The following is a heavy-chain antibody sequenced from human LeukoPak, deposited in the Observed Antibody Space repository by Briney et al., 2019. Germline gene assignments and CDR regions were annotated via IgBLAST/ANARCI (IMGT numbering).Heavy chain of an antibody. CDR2: IRYDGSNK. J-gene: IGHJ6*03. V-gene: IGHV3-30*02. D-gene: IGHD2-8*01. CDR3: ARARSVLMVYAIQGYMDV. Sequence: GGTLRLSCAASGFIFSSHGMNWVRQAPGKGLEWVAFIRYDGSNKYYADSVKGRFTISRDNAKNSLYLQMNSLRAEDTAVYYCARARSVLMVYAIQGYMDVWGKGTTVTVSS. CDR1: GFIFSSHG.